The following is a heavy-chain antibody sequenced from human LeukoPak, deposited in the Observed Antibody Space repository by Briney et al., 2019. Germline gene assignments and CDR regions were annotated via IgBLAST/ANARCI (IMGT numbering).Heavy chain of an antibody. CDR3: ARVTPYGDYPRLDY. V-gene: IGHV4-61*01. CDR1: GGSISSGSYY. D-gene: IGHD4-17*01. Sequence: SETLSLTCTVSGGSISSGSYYWSWIRQPPGKGLEWIGYIYYSGSTNYNPPLKSRFTISVDTSKSQFSLKLSSVTAADTAVYYCARVTPYGDYPRLDYWGQGTLVTVSS. J-gene: IGHJ4*02. CDR2: IYYSGST.